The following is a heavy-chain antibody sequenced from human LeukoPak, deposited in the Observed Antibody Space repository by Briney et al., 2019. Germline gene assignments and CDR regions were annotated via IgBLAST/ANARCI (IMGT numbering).Heavy chain of an antibody. V-gene: IGHV4-38-2*02. D-gene: IGHD1-26*01. J-gene: IGHJ4*02. Sequence: SETLSLTCTVSGYSISGGYYWGWIRQPPGKGLEWIGSIYHSGSTYYNPSLKSRVTISVDTSKNQFSLKLSSVTAADTAVYYCARGLLWTFFDYWGQGTLVTVSS. CDR1: GYSISGGYY. CDR2: IYHSGST. CDR3: ARGLLWTFFDY.